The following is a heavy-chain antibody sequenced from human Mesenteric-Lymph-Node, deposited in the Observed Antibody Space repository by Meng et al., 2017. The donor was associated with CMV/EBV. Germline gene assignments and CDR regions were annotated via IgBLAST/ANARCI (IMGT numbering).Heavy chain of an antibody. D-gene: IGHD2-15*01. CDR1: GYRFTAHY. J-gene: IGHJ4*01. CDR2: MNPNSGNT. V-gene: IGHV1-8*02. CDR3: ARGAPGGYCSGGSCPYFDY. Sequence: ASVKVSCKASGYRFTAHYIHWVRQAPGQGPEWMGWMNPNSGNTGSAQKFQGRVTMTRNTSISTAYMELSSLRSEDTAVYYCARGAPGGYCSGGSCPYFDYWGQGTLVTVSS.